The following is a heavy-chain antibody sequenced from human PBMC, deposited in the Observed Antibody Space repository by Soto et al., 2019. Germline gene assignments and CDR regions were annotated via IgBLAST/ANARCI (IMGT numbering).Heavy chain of an antibody. V-gene: IGHV3-23*01. CDR2: ISGSGGST. Sequence: EVQLLESGGGLVQPGGSLRLSCAASGFTFSSYAMSWVRQAPGKGLEWVSAISGSGGSTYYADSVKGRFTISRDNSKNTLYLQMNSLRAEDTAVYYCAKGSGYDILTGYLSYDYWGQGTLVTVSS. CDR1: GFTFSSYA. CDR3: AKGSGYDILTGYLSYDY. J-gene: IGHJ4*02. D-gene: IGHD3-9*01.